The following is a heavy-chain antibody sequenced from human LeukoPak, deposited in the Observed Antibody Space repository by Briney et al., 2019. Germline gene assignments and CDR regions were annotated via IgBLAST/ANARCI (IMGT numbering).Heavy chain of an antibody. CDR3: ARGERITIFGVVIIKGGLDP. J-gene: IGHJ5*02. CDR2: INHSGST. V-gene: IGHV4-34*01. D-gene: IGHD3-3*01. CDR1: GGSFSGYY. Sequence: SETLSLTCAVYGGSFSGYYWSWIRQPPVKGLEWIGEINHSGSTNYNPSLKSRVTISVDTSKNQFSLKLSSVTAADTAVYYCARGERITIFGVVIIKGGLDPWGQGTLVTVSS.